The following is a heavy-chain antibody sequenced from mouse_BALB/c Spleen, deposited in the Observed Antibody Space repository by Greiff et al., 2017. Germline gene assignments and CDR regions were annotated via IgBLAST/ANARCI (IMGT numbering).Heavy chain of an antibody. V-gene: IGHV5-6-4*01. J-gene: IGHJ3*01. Sequence: EVKLMESGGGLVKPGGSLKLSCAASGFTFSSYTMSWVRQTPEKRLEWVATISSGGSYTYYPDSVKGRFTISRDNAKNTLYLQMSSLKSEDTAMYYCTRDVSGWLLQAWFAYWGQGTLVTVSA. CDR2: ISSGGSYT. CDR1: GFTFSSYT. D-gene: IGHD2-3*01. CDR3: TRDVSGWLLQAWFAY.